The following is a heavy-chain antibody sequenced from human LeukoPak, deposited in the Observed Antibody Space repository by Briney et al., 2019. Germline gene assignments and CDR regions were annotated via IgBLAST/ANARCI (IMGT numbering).Heavy chain of an antibody. CDR2: IYYSGST. J-gene: IGHJ6*03. CDR1: GGSISSYY. CDR3: QRVVVHYFYYYYMDV. V-gene: IGHV4-59*08. D-gene: IGHD3-22*01. Sequence: SETLSLTCTVSGGSISSYYWSWIRQPPGKGLEWIGYIYYSGSTNYNPSLKSRVTISVDTSKNQFSLKLSSVTAADTAVYYCQRVVVHYFYYYYMDVWGKGTTVTVSS.